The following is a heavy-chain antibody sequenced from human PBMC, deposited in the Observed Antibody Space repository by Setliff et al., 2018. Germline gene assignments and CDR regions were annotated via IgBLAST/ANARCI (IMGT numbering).Heavy chain of an antibody. Sequence: KPSETLSLTCTVSGGSISSGSYYWSWIRQPAGKGLEWIGRIYTSGSTNYNPSLKSRVTISVDTSKNQFSLKLSSVTAADTAVYYCARGAGWCCDSSGYYYDYWGQGTLVTVSS. CDR2: IYTSGST. D-gene: IGHD3-22*01. CDR1: GGSISSGSYY. V-gene: IGHV4-61*02. J-gene: IGHJ4*02. CDR3: ARGAGWCCDSSGYYYDY.